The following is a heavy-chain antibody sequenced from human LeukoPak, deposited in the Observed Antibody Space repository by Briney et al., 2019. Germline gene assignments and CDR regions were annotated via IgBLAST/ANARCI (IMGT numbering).Heavy chain of an antibody. J-gene: IGHJ4*02. Sequence: QPGGSLRLSCAASGFTFSTYAMNWVRQAPGKGLEWVSAISGSGGSTYTADSGKGRFTISRNNSKNTLYLQMNSLRAEDTAIYYCAKIPHSSYYYDSSGYLDYWGQGTLVSVSS. CDR3: AKIPHSSYYYDSSGYLDY. CDR1: GFTFSTYA. V-gene: IGHV3-23*01. D-gene: IGHD3-22*01. CDR2: ISGSGGST.